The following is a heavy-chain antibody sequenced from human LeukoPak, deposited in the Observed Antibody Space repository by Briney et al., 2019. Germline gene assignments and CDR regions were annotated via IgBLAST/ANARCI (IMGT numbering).Heavy chain of an antibody. CDR1: GGSFSGYY. J-gene: IGHJ4*02. CDR2: INHSGST. V-gene: IGHV4-34*01. Sequence: SETLSLTCAVYGGSFSGYYWSWIRQPPGKGLEWIGEINHSGSTNYNPSLKSRVTISVDTSKNQFSLKLSSVTAADTAVYYYASSLHSGHGIFDYWGQGTLVTVSS. CDR3: ASSLHSGHGIFDY. D-gene: IGHD5-12*01.